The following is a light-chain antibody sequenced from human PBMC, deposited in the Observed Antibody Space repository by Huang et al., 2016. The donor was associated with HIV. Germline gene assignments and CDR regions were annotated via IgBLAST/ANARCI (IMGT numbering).Light chain of an antibody. Sequence: DIQMTQSPSSLSAFVGVRVTITCRASRGFSNFFAWFQQKPGKAPKSLIYAASTLHTGVPSNFSGSGSGTDFTLTINSLQPDHSATYYCQQYYTYPRTFGQGTKVEI. CDR2: AAS. CDR1: RGFSNF. J-gene: IGKJ1*01. CDR3: QQYYTYPRT. V-gene: IGKV1-16*02.